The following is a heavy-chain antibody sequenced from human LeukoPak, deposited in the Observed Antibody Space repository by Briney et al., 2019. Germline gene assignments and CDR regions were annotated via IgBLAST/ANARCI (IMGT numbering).Heavy chain of an antibody. D-gene: IGHD3/OR15-3a*01. Sequence: GASVKVSCKASGYTFTSYYMHWVRQAPGQGLEWIGIINPIGGSTSYAQKFQGRVTMTRDTSTSTVYMELSSLRSEDTAVYYCARGEDWDYKSTYYYYGMDVWGQGTTVTVSS. CDR2: INPIGGST. CDR1: GYTFTSYY. J-gene: IGHJ6*02. V-gene: IGHV1-46*01. CDR3: ARGEDWDYKSTYYYYGMDV.